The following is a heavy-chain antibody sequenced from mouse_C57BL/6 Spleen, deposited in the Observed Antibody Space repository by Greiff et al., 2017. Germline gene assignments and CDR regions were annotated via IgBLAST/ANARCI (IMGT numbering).Heavy chain of an antibody. V-gene: IGHV1-59*01. CDR2: IDPSDSYT. J-gene: IGHJ2*01. CDR3: ARRDYYFDD. CDR1: GYTFTSYW. Sequence: QVQLQQPGAELVRPGTSVKLSCQASGYTFTSYWMPWVQQRPGQGLEWIGVIDPSDSYTNYNQKFKGKATLTVDPSSSTAYMQLSSLTSEDSAVYYCARRDYYFDDGGQGTTLTVSS.